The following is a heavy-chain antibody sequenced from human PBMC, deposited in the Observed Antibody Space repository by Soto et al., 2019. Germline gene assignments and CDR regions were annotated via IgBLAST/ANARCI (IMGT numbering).Heavy chain of an antibody. CDR3: ARGPYSSGWYGSYYYGMDV. CDR1: GYTFTSYA. D-gene: IGHD6-19*01. J-gene: IGHJ6*02. Sequence: QVQLVQSGAEVKKPGASVKVSCKASGYTFTSYAMHWVRQAPGQRLERMGWINAGNGNTKYSQKFQGRVTITRDTSASTAYMELSSLRSEDTAVYYCARGPYSSGWYGSYYYGMDVWGQGTTVTVSS. CDR2: INAGNGNT. V-gene: IGHV1-3*01.